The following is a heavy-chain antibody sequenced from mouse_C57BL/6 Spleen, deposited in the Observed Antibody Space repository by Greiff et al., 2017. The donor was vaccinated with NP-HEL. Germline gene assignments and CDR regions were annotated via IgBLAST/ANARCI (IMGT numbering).Heavy chain of an antibody. V-gene: IGHV5-17*01. CDR3: ARPSAGWYFDV. CDR1: GFTFSDYG. Sequence: EVHLVESGGGLVKPGGSLKLSCAASGFTFSDYGMHWVRPAPETGLEWVAYISSGSSTIYYADTVKGRFTISRDNAKNTLFLQMTSLRSEDTAMYYCARPSAGWYFDVWGTGTTVTVSS. J-gene: IGHJ1*03. CDR2: ISSGSSTI.